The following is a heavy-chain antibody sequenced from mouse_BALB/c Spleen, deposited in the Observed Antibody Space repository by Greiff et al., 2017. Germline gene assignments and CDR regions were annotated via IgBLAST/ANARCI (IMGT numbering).Heavy chain of an antibody. Sequence: DVQLQESGAELVKPGASVKLSCTASGFNIKDTYMHWVKQRPEQGLEWIGRIDPANGNTKYDPKFQGKATITADTSSNTAYLQLSSLTSEDTAVYYCAEGGNYGWYFDVWGAGTTVTVAA. CDR1: GFNIKDTY. V-gene: IGHV14-3*02. D-gene: IGHD2-1*01. CDR3: AEGGNYGWYFDV. J-gene: IGHJ1*01. CDR2: IDPANGNT.